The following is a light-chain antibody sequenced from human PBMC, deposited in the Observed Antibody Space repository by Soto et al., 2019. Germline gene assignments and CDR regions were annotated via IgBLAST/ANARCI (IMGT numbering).Light chain of an antibody. CDR2: GNT. CDR3: QSYDSSLSGNYV. J-gene: IGLJ1*01. V-gene: IGLV1-40*01. CDR1: TSDIGAVFD. Sequence: QSVLTQPPSVSGAPGQRVTISCTGSTSDIGAVFDVHWYQQLPGKAPKLLIYGNTNRPSGVPDRFSGSKSGTSASLAITGLQAEDEADYYCQSYDSSLSGNYVFGTGTKVTVL.